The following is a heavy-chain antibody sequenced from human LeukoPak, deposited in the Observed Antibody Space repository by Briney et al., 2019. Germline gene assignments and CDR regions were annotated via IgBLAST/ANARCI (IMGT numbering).Heavy chain of an antibody. CDR1: GYRFTSYW. V-gene: IGHV5-51*01. Sequence: GESLKISCKGSGYRFTSYWIGWVRQMPGKGLEWMGIIYPGDSDTRYSPSFQGQVTISADKSISTAYLQWSSLKASDTAMYYCARNDGIAVAGGFGNWFDPWGQGTLVTVSS. D-gene: IGHD6-19*01. CDR2: IYPGDSDT. J-gene: IGHJ5*02. CDR3: ARNDGIAVAGGFGNWFDP.